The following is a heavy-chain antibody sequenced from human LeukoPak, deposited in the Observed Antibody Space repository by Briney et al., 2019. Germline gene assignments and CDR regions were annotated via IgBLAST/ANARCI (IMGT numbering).Heavy chain of an antibody. Sequence: PGGSLRLSCAASGFTFRSYRMSWVRQATGKGLEWVANIKEDANEEYYVDSVRGRFIISRDNAKNSLFLQMYSLRADDTAVYYCARAGYCTSNSCYSPNFYYMDVWGKGTTVAVSS. D-gene: IGHD2-2*01. CDR1: GFTFRSYR. V-gene: IGHV3-7*01. CDR3: ARAGYCTSNSCYSPNFYYMDV. J-gene: IGHJ6*03. CDR2: IKEDANEE.